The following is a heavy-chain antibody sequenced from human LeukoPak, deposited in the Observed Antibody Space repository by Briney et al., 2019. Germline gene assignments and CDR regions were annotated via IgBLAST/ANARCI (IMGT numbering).Heavy chain of an antibody. V-gene: IGHV3-48*03. CDR3: ARDIGVGATYWFDP. D-gene: IGHD1-26*01. CDR2: ISSSGSSI. J-gene: IGHJ5*02. Sequence: GGSLRLSCAASEFTLSSYEMNWVRQAPGKGLEWVSYISSSGSSIYYADSVKGRFTISRDNAKNSLYLQMNSLRAEDTAVYYCARDIGVGATYWFDPWGQGTLVTVSS. CDR1: EFTLSSYE.